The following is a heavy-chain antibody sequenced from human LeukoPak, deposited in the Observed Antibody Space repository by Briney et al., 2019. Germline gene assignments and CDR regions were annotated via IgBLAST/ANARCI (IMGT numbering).Heavy chain of an antibody. V-gene: IGHV4-30-4*01. Sequence: PSETLSLTCTVSGGFISSGDFYWSWIRQPPEKGLEYIGYIYHSGITFYNPSLRSRVTVSIDTSKNQFSLKLSSVTAADTAVYYCARDRSTVDYYGLDVWGQGTTVIVSS. CDR2: IYHSGIT. CDR1: GGFISSGDFY. J-gene: IGHJ6*02. D-gene: IGHD4-11*01. CDR3: ARDRSTVDYYGLDV.